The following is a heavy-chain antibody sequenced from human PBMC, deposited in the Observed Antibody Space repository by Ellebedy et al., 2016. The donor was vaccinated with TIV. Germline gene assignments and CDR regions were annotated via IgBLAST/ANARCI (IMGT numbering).Heavy chain of an antibody. CDR2: INPSGGST. CDR1: GYTFTSYY. Sequence: ASVKVSXXASGYTFTSYYMHWVRQAPEQGLEWMGIINPSGGSTSYAQKFQGRVTMTRDTSTSTVYVELSSLRSEDTAVYYCARGGGYYYGSGSYGWFDPWGQGTLVTVSS. CDR3: ARGGGYYYGSGSYGWFDP. V-gene: IGHV1-46*01. D-gene: IGHD3-10*01. J-gene: IGHJ5*02.